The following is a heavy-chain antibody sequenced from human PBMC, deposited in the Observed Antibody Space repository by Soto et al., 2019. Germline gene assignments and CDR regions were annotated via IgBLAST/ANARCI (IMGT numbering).Heavy chain of an antibody. Sequence: QVQLVESGGGVVQPGRSLRLSCAASGFTFSSFGMHSVRQAPGKGLEWVAVILFDGSNKYYADSVKGRFTISRDNSKNTLSLQLNSLKAEDTAVYYCAKDTSKYSNNWPAYYGLDVWGQGTTVTVSS. J-gene: IGHJ6*02. D-gene: IGHD1-1*01. CDR2: ILFDGSNK. CDR1: GFTFSSFG. V-gene: IGHV3-30*18. CDR3: AKDTSKYSNNWPAYYGLDV.